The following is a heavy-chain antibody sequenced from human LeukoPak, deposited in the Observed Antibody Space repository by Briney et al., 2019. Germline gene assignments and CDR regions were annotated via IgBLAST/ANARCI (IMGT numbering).Heavy chain of an antibody. CDR2: IYSDGGGGTT. D-gene: IGHD5-18*01. CDR3: AIERGRATVYFDY. CDR1: GLTVSSNY. Sequence: PGGSLRLSCAASGLTVSSNYMSWVRQAPGEGLEWVSVIYSDGGGGTTYYAESVKGRFTISRDKSKNTLYLQMNSLRAEDTAVYYCAIERGRATVYFDYWGQGTLVTVSS. V-gene: IGHV3-53*01. J-gene: IGHJ4*02.